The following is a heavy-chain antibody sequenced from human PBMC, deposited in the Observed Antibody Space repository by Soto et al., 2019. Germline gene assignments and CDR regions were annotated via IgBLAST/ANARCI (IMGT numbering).Heavy chain of an antibody. D-gene: IGHD4-4*01. CDR1: GGSFSDFP. CDR3: ARGSIVAVPAALSSYDDYTNYRFDS. J-gene: IGHJ4*02. V-gene: IGHV1-69*01. CDR2: IILIFAAT. Sequence: QVQLAQSGAEVRKPGSSVKVSCRASGGSFSDFPFSWLRQAPGQGLEWMGGIILIFAATNYAQRFQGRVTITADASTRTVYLALNSLTSDDSAVYYCARGSIVAVPAALSSYDDYTNYRFDSWGQGTLVSVSS.